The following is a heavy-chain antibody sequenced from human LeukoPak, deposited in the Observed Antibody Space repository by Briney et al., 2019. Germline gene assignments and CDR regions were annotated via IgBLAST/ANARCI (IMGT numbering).Heavy chain of an antibody. J-gene: IGHJ2*01. CDR1: GGSISRYY. V-gene: IGHV4-59*01. Sequence: SETLSLTCTVSGGSISRYYWSWIRQPPGKGLEWIGYIYYSGSTNYNPSLKSRVTISVDTSKNQFSLKLSSVTAADTAVYYCARDQGGYYYDTPSGYFDLWGRGTLVTVSS. CDR2: IYYSGST. CDR3: ARDQGGYYYDTPSGYFDL. D-gene: IGHD3-22*01.